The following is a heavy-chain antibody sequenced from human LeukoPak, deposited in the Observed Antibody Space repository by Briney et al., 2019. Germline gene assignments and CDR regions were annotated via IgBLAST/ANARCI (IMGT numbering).Heavy chain of an antibody. Sequence: ASVKVSCKASGYTFTSFYMHWVRQAPGAGLEWMGIINPSGGSTTYAQKFQGRVTMTRDTSTSTVYMELSSLTSEDTAVYYCARDSGDSGTSSFSLFWGQGTLVTVSS. J-gene: IGHJ4*02. CDR1: GYTFTSFY. D-gene: IGHD1-26*01. V-gene: IGHV1-46*01. CDR3: ARDSGDSGTSSFSLF. CDR2: INPSGGST.